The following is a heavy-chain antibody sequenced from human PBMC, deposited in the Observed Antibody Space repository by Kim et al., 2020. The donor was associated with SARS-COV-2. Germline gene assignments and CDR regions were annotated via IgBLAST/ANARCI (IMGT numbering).Heavy chain of an antibody. J-gene: IGHJ5*02. CDR3: ARDSSGIAATTWFDP. Sequence: QKFQGRVTITRDTSASTAYMELSSLRSEDTAVYYCARDSSGIAATTWFDPWGQGTLVTVSS. V-gene: IGHV1-3*01. D-gene: IGHD6-13*01.